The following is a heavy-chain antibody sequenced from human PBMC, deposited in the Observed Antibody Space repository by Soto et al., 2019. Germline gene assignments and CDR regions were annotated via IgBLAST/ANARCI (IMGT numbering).Heavy chain of an antibody. CDR1: GYTFTSYG. Sequence: GASVKVSCKASGYTFTSYGISWVRQAPGQGLEWMGWINAYNGNTNYAQKLQGRVTMTTDTSTSTAYMELRSLRSDDTAVYYCARDRPAMVRTLYYYYGMDVWGQGTKVTVSS. J-gene: IGHJ6*02. CDR2: INAYNGNT. D-gene: IGHD3-10*01. CDR3: ARDRPAMVRTLYYYYGMDV. V-gene: IGHV1-18*01.